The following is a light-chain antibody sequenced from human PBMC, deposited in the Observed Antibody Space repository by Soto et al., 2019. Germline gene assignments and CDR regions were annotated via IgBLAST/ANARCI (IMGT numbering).Light chain of an antibody. CDR3: QVWDRSSDHYV. V-gene: IGLV3-21*02. CDR1: NIGSKS. Sequence: SYELTQPPSVSVTPGQTVRVTCGGKNIGSKSVHWYQQKPGQAPVLVVYDDSDRPSGIPERFSGSNSGNTATLTISRVEAGDEADYHCQVWDRSSDHYVFGTGTKVTV. CDR2: DDS. J-gene: IGLJ1*01.